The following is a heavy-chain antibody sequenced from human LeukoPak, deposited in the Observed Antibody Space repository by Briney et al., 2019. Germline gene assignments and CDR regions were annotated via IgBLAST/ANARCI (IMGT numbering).Heavy chain of an antibody. V-gene: IGHV1-46*01. J-gene: IGHJ6*02. CDR1: GYTFTSYY. CDR2: INPSGGST. Sequence: EASVKVSCKASGYTFTSYYMHWVRQAPGQGLEWMGRINPSGGSTSYAQKFQGRVTMTRDTSTSTVYMELSSLRSEDTAVYYCARSVIPLGMDVWGQGTTVTVSS. D-gene: IGHD2-21*01. CDR3: ARSVIPLGMDV.